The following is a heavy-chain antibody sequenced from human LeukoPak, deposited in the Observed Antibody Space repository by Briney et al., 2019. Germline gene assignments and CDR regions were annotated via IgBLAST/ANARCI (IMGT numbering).Heavy chain of an antibody. CDR3: ARGDCSGGSCYLSLTTIDY. J-gene: IGHJ4*02. Sequence: HAGGSLRLSCAASGFTFSSYSMNWVRQAPGKGLEWVSYISSSSNTIYYADSVKGRFTISRDNAKNSLYLQMNSLRAEDTAVYYCARGDCSGGSCYLSLTTIDYWGQGTLVTVSS. D-gene: IGHD2-15*01. CDR2: ISSSSNTI. CDR1: GFTFSSYS. V-gene: IGHV3-48*01.